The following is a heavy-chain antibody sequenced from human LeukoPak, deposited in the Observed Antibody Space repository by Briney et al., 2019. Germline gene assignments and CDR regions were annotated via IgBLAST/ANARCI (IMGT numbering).Heavy chain of an antibody. Sequence: PGGSLRLSCSASGFTFSSYWMSWVRQAPGKGLEWVANTNQDGSEKNYVDSVKGRFTISRDNADNSLYLQMNGLRAEDTAVYYCARVVSYYYYYMDAWGKGTTVTVSS. J-gene: IGHJ6*03. CDR2: TNQDGSEK. D-gene: IGHD2-15*01. V-gene: IGHV3-7*01. CDR3: ARVVSYYYYYMDA. CDR1: GFTFSSYW.